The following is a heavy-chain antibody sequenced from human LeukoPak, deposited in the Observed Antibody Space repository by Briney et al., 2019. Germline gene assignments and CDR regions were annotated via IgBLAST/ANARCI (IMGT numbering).Heavy chain of an antibody. CDR2: IHRGGNT. CDR1: GVNVSINY. D-gene: IGHD6-13*01. Sequence: GGSLRLSCAASGVNVSINYMSWVRQAPGKGLEWVSVIHRGGNTYYADSVKGRFTISRDNSKNTLYLQMNSLRAEDTAVYYCAKLGSSWYDWFDPWGQGTLVTVSS. V-gene: IGHV3-53*01. CDR3: AKLGSSWYDWFDP. J-gene: IGHJ5*02.